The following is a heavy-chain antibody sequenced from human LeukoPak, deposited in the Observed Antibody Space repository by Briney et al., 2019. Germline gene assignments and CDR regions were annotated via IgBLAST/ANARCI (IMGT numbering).Heavy chain of an antibody. V-gene: IGHV1-2*02. CDR2: INPNRGGT. J-gene: IGHJ5*02. CDR3: ARGGAVAEASNWFDP. Sequence: ASVKVSCKASGYTFIGYYMHWVRQAPGQGLEWMGWINPNRGGTNYAQKFQGRVTMTRESSICTAYMELSRSIHMNRAMHYCARGGAVAEASNWFDPWGQGTLVTVSS. D-gene: IGHD6-19*01. CDR1: GYTFIGYY.